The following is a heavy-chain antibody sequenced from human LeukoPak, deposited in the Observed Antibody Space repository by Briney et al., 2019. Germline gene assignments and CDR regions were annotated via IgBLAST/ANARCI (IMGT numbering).Heavy chain of an antibody. CDR2: IWNDGSYK. D-gene: IGHD6-13*01. CDR3: AKVVQYTASTGTGLSS. Sequence: PGGPLRLSCAASGFSFFNYGMHWVRQAPGKGLDWVAVIWNDGSYKYYADSVKGRFTISRDNPKNTLYLQMNSLRAEDTAIYYCAKVVQYTASTGTGLSSWGQGALVTVSS. J-gene: IGHJ5*02. V-gene: IGHV3-33*06. CDR1: GFSFFNYG.